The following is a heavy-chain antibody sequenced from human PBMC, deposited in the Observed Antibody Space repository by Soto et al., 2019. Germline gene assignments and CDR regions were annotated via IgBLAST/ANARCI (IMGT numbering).Heavy chain of an antibody. D-gene: IGHD3-3*01. J-gene: IGHJ5*02. CDR3: ARGQRFSDSFDP. Sequence: SETLSLTSTVSGGAISGYYWTWVRQPAGKGLEWIGRIYSSGGTKYNPSLKSRVDMSLDMSKNQFSLRLSSVTAADTAVYYCARGQRFSDSFDPWGQGTLVT. CDR1: GGAISGYY. V-gene: IGHV4-4*07. CDR2: IYSSGGT.